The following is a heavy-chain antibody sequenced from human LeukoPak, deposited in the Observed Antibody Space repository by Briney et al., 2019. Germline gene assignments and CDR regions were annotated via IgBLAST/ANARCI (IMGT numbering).Heavy chain of an antibody. D-gene: IGHD2-2*01. CDR1: GYTFTSYY. CDR3: ARVPSGYCSSTSCYYTDY. CDR2: INPSGGST. Sequence: ASVKVSCKASGYTFTSYYMHWVRQAPGQGLEWMGIINPSGGSTSYAQKFQGRVTMTRDTSTSTVYMELSSLRSEDTAAYYCARVPSGYCSSTSCYYTDYWGQGTLVTVSS. J-gene: IGHJ4*02. V-gene: IGHV1-46*01.